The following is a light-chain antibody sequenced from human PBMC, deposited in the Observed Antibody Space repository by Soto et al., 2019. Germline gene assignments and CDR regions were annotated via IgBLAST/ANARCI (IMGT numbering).Light chain of an antibody. Sequence: DIQMTQSPSSLSASVGGRVTITCRASQGIGNYLAWYQQKSGKVPKLLIYAASTLQSGVPSRFSGSRSGTDFTLTISSLQPEDVATYYCQNHNNAPWTFGQGTKVDIK. CDR1: QGIGNY. V-gene: IGKV1-27*01. CDR3: QNHNNAPWT. CDR2: AAS. J-gene: IGKJ1*01.